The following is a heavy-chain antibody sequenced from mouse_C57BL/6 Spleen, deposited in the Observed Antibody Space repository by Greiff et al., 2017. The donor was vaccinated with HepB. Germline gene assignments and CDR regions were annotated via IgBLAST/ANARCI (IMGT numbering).Heavy chain of an antibody. J-gene: IGHJ1*03. Sequence: EVKLQQSGAELVKPGASVKLSCTASGFNIKDYYMHWVKQRTEQGLEWIGRIDPEDGETKYAPKFQGKATITADTSSNTAYLQLSSLTSEDTAVYYCARELYYYGSSSYWYFDVWGTGTTVTVSS. CDR2: IDPEDGET. D-gene: IGHD1-1*01. CDR1: GFNIKDYY. CDR3: ARELYYYGSSSYWYFDV. V-gene: IGHV14-2*01.